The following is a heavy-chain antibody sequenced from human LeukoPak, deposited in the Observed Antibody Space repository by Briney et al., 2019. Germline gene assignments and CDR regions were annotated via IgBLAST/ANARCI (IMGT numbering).Heavy chain of an antibody. D-gene: IGHD6-6*01. CDR3: AKDFRSSSGDV. J-gene: IGHJ6*04. CDR1: GFTFSSYG. Sequence: GGSLRLSCAASGFTFSSYGMHWVRQAPGKGLEWVAVISYDGSNKYYADSVKGRFTISRDNSKNTLYLQMNSLRAEDTAVYYCAKDFRSSSGDVWGKGTTVTVSS. V-gene: IGHV3-30*18. CDR2: ISYDGSNK.